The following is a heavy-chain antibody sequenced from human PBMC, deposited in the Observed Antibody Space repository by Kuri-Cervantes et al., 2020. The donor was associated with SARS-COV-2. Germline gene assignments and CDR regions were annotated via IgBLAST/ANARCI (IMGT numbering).Heavy chain of an antibody. D-gene: IGHD5-24*01. Sequence: GSLRLSCDVSGDSMNNGNWWTWVRQTPGKGLEWIGEIYHNGNTNYNPSLKSRVTISVDESKNQFSLKLNSVTAADTAVYYCAGLLLWQQFAHWGQGILVTVSS. CDR1: GDSMNNGNW. CDR2: IYHNGNT. CDR3: AGLLLWQQFAH. V-gene: IGHV4-4*02. J-gene: IGHJ4*02.